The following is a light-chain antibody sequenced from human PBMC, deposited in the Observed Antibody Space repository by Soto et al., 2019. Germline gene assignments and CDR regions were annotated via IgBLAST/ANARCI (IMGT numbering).Light chain of an antibody. CDR3: QQYDNLPL. Sequence: DIQMTQSPSSLSASVGDRVTITCQASQDISNYLNWYQQKPGKAPKLLIYDASNLQTGVPSRFTGSGSETDFTLTISSLQPEDIATYYCQQYDNLPLFCPGTKVDIK. J-gene: IGKJ3*01. CDR1: QDISNY. CDR2: DAS. V-gene: IGKV1-33*01.